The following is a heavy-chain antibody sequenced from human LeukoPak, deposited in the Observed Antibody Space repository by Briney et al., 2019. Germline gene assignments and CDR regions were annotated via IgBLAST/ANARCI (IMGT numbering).Heavy chain of an antibody. D-gene: IGHD5-18*01. J-gene: IGHJ5*02. CDR1: GFTFSSYA. CDR2: ISYDGSNK. V-gene: IGHV3-30*01. Sequence: PGGSLRLSCAASGFTFSSYAMHWVRQAPGKGLEWVAVISYDGSNKYYADSVKGRFTISRDNSKNTLYLQMNSLRAEDTAVYYCARALPGYSYGFNWLDPWGQGTLVTVSS. CDR3: ARALPGYSYGFNWLDP.